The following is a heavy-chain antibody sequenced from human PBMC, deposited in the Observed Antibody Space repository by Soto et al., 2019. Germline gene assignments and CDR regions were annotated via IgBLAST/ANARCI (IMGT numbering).Heavy chain of an antibody. CDR3: AMYGDYVRAFDI. CDR2: ISSSSTYV. CDR1: GFTFSNYD. D-gene: IGHD4-17*01. J-gene: IGHJ3*02. V-gene: IGHV3-21*01. Sequence: EVQLVESGGGLVKPGGSLRLSCAASGFTFSNYDMNWVRQAPGKGLEWVSSISSSSTYVYYADSVEGRFTISRDNAKNSLYVQMNSLRAEDTAVYYCAMYGDYVRAFDIWGQGTMVTVSS.